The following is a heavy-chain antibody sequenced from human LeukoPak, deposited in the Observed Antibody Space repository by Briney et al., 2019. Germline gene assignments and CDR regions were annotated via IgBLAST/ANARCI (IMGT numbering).Heavy chain of an antibody. V-gene: IGHV3-30*18. CDR2: ITYDGYYK. D-gene: IGHD6-19*01. J-gene: IGHJ1*01. CDR1: GFXFSTYG. CDR3: AKDRSSGWYSFQH. Sequence: GTSLRLSRAASGFXFSTYGMHWVRQAPGKGLEWVALITYDGYYKYYSDSVKGRFTISRDNSKNTLYLQMNSLRPEDTAVYYCAKDRSSGWYSFQHWGQGTLVSVSS.